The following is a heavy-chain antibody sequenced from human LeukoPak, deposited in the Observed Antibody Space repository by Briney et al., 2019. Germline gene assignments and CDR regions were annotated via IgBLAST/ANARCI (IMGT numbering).Heavy chain of an antibody. V-gene: IGHV3-30-3*01. D-gene: IGHD3-10*01. Sequence: GGSLRLSCAASGFTFSSYAMHWVRQAPGKGLEWVAVISYDGSNKYYADSVKGRFTISRDNSKNTLYPQMNSLRAEDTAVYYCARATTMVRGVINPYFGYWGQGTLVTVSS. CDR3: ARATTMVRGVINPYFGY. CDR1: GFTFSSYA. CDR2: ISYDGSNK. J-gene: IGHJ4*02.